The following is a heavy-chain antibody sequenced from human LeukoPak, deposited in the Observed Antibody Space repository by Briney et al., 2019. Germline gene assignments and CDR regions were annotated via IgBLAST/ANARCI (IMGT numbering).Heavy chain of an antibody. J-gene: IGHJ4*02. Sequence: PGGSLRLSCAASGFTFSTYSMNWVRQAPGKGLEWVSYISASSSTMYYADSVKGRFTISRDNDKNSLYLQMNSLRAEDTAVYYCARALPIAVAGTGPGDYWGQGTLVTVSS. V-gene: IGHV3-48*01. D-gene: IGHD6-19*01. CDR3: ARALPIAVAGTGPGDY. CDR1: GFTFSTYS. CDR2: ISASSSTM.